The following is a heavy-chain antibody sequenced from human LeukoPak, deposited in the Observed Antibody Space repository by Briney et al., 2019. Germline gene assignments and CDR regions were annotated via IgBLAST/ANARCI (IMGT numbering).Heavy chain of an antibody. CDR3: ARRAVDNSYYYYMDV. J-gene: IGHJ6*03. CDR2: MNPKSGNT. D-gene: IGHD6-19*01. V-gene: IGHV1-8*03. CDR1: GYTFTSYA. Sequence: ASVKVSCKASGYTFTSYAMNWVRQAPGQGLEWMGWMNPKSGNTGYAQKFQGRVTINRNTSISTAYMEVSSLRYEDTAVYYCARRAVDNSYYYYMDVWGKGTTVTVSS.